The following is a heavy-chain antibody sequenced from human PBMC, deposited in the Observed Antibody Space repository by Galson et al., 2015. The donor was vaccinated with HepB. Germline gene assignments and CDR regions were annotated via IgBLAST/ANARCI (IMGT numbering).Heavy chain of an antibody. Sequence: TLSLTCTVSGGSISSSSYYWGWIRQPPGKGLEWIGSIYYSGSTYYNPSLKSRVTISVDTSKNQFSLKLSSVTAADTAVYYCARIYKPHYDILTDGVDYWGQGTLVTVSS. CDR3: ARIYKPHYDILTDGVDY. D-gene: IGHD3-9*01. CDR2: IYYSGST. J-gene: IGHJ4*02. CDR1: GGSISSSSYY. V-gene: IGHV4-39*01.